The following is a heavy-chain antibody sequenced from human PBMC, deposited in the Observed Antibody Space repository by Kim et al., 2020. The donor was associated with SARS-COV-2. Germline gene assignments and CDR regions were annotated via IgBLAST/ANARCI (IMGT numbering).Heavy chain of an antibody. CDR1: GFTFSSYS. V-gene: IGHV3-48*02. CDR3: ARTLYDSSGYYGLGFWFDP. J-gene: IGHJ5*02. D-gene: IGHD3-22*01. Sequence: GGSLRLSCAASGFTFSSYSMNWVRQAPGKGLEWVSYISSSSSTIYYADSVKGRFTISRDNAKNSLYLQMNSLRDEDTAVYYCARTLYDSSGYYGLGFWFDPWGQGTLVTVSS. CDR2: ISSSSSTI.